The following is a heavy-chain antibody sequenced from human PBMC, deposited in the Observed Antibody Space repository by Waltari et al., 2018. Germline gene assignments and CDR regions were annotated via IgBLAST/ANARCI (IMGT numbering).Heavy chain of an antibody. J-gene: IGHJ2*01. CDR3: AREGTRGYGDPFDWYFDL. D-gene: IGHD4-17*01. V-gene: IGHV4-59*01. Sequence: QPPGKGLEWIGYIYYSGSTNYNPSLKSRVTISVDTSKNQFSLKLSSVTAADTAVYYCAREGTRGYGDPFDWYFDLWGRGTLVTVSS. CDR2: IYYSGST.